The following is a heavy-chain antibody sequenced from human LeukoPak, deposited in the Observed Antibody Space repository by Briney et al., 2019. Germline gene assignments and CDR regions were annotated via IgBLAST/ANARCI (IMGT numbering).Heavy chain of an antibody. J-gene: IGHJ3*02. Sequence: GESMMISCKGSGYSFIRYWIGWVRQMPGKGLEWMGIIYPGDSDTRYSPYFQGQVTMSADKSISTAYLQWNSLKASDTAMYYCARRASAGTGPDAFDIWGQGTMVTVSS. D-gene: IGHD6-13*01. CDR2: IYPGDSDT. V-gene: IGHV5-51*01. CDR3: ARRASAGTGPDAFDI. CDR1: GYSFIRYW.